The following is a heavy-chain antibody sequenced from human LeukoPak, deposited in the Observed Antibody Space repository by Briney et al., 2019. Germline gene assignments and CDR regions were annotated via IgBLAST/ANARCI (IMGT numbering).Heavy chain of an antibody. V-gene: IGHV3-23*01. CDR1: GFMFNRSA. CDR2: ISSSGGDT. J-gene: IGHJ4*02. D-gene: IGHD3-10*01. CDR3: VKGGVLTYYFGSGSFDPPDY. Sequence: GGSLRPSCAASGFMFNRSAMNWVRQAPGKGLEWVSGISSSGGDTYFVDSVKGRFTISRDNSRNTLYLQMNSLRAEDTALYYCVKGGVLTYYFGSGSFDPPDYWGQGTLVTVSS.